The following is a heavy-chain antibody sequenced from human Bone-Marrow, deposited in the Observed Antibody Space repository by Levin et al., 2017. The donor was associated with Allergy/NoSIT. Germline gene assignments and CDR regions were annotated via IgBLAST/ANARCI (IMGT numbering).Heavy chain of an antibody. J-gene: IGHJ4*02. Sequence: GGSLRLSCAASGFTFSDYYMSWIRQAPGKGLEWVSYISSSSSSSNYADSVKGRFTISRDNGKNSVYLQMNSLRAEDTAVYYCARETKHGIVVPAAFDYWGQGTLVTVSS. CDR2: ISSSSSSS. CDR1: GFTFSDYY. D-gene: IGHD2-2*01. CDR3: ARETKHGIVVPAAFDY. V-gene: IGHV3-11*05.